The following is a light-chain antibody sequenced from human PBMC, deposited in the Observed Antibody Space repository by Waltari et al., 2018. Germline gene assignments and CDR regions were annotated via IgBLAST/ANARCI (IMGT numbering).Light chain of an antibody. CDR1: SSDVGGSNY. V-gene: IGLV2-14*01. Sequence: QSALTQPASVSGSPGQSITISCTGTSSDVGGSNYVSVYQQHHDQAPKLMIEEVSNRLSVGSTRFSGSKSGNTASLTIAGLQAEDEADYYCSSYTSSSTLLFGGGTTLTGL. CDR2: EVS. CDR3: SSYTSSSTLL. J-gene: IGLJ2*01.